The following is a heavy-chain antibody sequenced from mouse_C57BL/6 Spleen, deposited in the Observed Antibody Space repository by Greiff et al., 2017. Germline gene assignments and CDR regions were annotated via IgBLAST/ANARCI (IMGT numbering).Heavy chain of an antibody. CDR1: GYTFTSYW. Sequence: QVQLQQPGAELVKPGASVKLSCKASGYTFTSYWMQWVKQRPGQGLEWIGEIDPSDSYTNYNQKFKGKATLTVDTSSSTAYMQLSSLTSEDSAVYYCARKWLLPPYYFDYWGQGTTLTVSS. CDR3: ARKWLLPPYYFDY. J-gene: IGHJ2*01. CDR2: IDPSDSYT. V-gene: IGHV1-50*01. D-gene: IGHD2-3*01.